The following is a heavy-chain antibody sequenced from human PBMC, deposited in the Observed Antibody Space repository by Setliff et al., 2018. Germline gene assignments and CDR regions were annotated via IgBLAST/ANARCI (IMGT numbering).Heavy chain of an antibody. D-gene: IGHD2-15*01. Sequence: GESLKISCKSSGYTFTNYWIGWVRQMTGKGLEWMGIIYPDDSDARYSPSFRGQVTISVDKSISTAYLQWSSLKASDTAMYYCARLGVGCSGGSCYSENYFDYWGQGTLVTVSS. J-gene: IGHJ4*02. CDR1: GYTFTNYW. V-gene: IGHV5-51*01. CDR2: IYPDDSDA. CDR3: ARLGVGCSGGSCYSENYFDY.